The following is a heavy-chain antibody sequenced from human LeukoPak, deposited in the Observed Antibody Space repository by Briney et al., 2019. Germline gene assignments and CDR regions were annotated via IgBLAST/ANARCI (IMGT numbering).Heavy chain of an antibody. CDR1: GYTFTSYG. J-gene: IGHJ4*02. CDR2: ISAYNGNT. Sequence: GASVKVSCKASGYTFTSYGISWVRQAPGQGLEWMGWISAYNGNTNYAQKLHGRVTMTTDTSTSTAYMELRSLRSDDTAVYYCARSHYYDSSGYVDYWGQGTLVTVSS. V-gene: IGHV1-18*01. D-gene: IGHD3-22*01. CDR3: ARSHYYDSSGYVDY.